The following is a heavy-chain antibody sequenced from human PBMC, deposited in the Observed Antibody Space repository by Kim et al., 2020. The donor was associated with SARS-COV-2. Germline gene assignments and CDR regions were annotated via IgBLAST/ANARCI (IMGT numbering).Heavy chain of an antibody. V-gene: IGHV3-13*04. Sequence: GGSLRLSCAASGFTFSSYDMHWVRQATGKGLEWVSAIGTAGDTYYPGSVKGRFTISRENAKNSLYLQMNSLRAGDTAVYYCARVYPTKYYDFWSGYTGGTYYYYGMDVWGQGTTVTVSS. J-gene: IGHJ6*02. D-gene: IGHD3-3*01. CDR3: ARVYPTKYYDFWSGYTGGTYYYYGMDV. CDR2: IGTAGDT. CDR1: GFTFSSYD.